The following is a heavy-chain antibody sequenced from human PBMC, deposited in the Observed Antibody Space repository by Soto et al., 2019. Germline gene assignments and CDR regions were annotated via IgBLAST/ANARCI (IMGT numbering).Heavy chain of an antibody. D-gene: IGHD2-21*02. Sequence: GASVKASCKDSGDTLTSYARHWVRQAPGQRLEWMGWINAGNGNTKYSQKFQGRVTITRDTSASTAYMELSSLRSEDTAVYYCARSIVVVTALDYWGQGTLVTVSS. CDR3: ARSIVVVTALDY. V-gene: IGHV1-3*01. J-gene: IGHJ4*02. CDR1: GDTLTSYA. CDR2: INAGNGNT.